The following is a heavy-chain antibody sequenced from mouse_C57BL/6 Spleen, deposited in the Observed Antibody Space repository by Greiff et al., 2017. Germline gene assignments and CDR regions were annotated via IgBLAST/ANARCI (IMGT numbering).Heavy chain of an antibody. CDR1: GYTFTSYW. V-gene: IGHV1-50*01. CDR2: IDPSDSYT. Sequence: QVQLQQPGAELVKPGASVKLSCKASGYTFTSYWMQWVKQRPGQGLEWIGEIDPSDSYTNYNQKFKGKATLTVDPSSSTAYMQLSSLTSEDSAVYYCSRRTVVATDYAMDYWGQGTSVTVSS. CDR3: SRRTVVATDYAMDY. D-gene: IGHD1-1*01. J-gene: IGHJ4*01.